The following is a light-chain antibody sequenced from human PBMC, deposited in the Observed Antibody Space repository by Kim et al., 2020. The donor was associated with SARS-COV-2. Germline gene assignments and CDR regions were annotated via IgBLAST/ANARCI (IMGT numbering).Light chain of an antibody. CDR3: AAWDDSLNGVV. Sequence: QPVLTQPPAASGTPGQRVAISCSGSSSSIGSNLVTWYQQVPGMAPKLLIYSNNQRPSGVPDRFSGSKSGTSASLAISGLQSEDEAVYYCAAWDDSLNGVVIGGGTQLTVL. V-gene: IGLV1-44*01. CDR1: SSSIGSNL. CDR2: SNN. J-gene: IGLJ2*01.